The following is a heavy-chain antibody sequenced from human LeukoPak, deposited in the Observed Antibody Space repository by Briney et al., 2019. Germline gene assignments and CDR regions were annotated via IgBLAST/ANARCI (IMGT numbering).Heavy chain of an antibody. J-gene: IGHJ4*02. CDR2: ISAYNGNT. CDR1: GYTFTSYG. CDR3: ARAAFWSGYPYYFDY. V-gene: IGHV1-18*01. D-gene: IGHD3-3*01. Sequence: GASVKVSCKASGYTFTSYGISWVRQAPGQGLEWMGWISAYNGNTNYAQKLQGRVTMTTDTSTSTAYMELRSPRSDDTAVYYCARAAFWSGYPYYFDYWGQGTLVTVSS.